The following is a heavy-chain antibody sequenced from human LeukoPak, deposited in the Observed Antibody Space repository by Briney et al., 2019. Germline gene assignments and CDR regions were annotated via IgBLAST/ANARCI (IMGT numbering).Heavy chain of an antibody. D-gene: IGHD4-17*01. CDR3: TRMTTGHDY. CDR2: INHSGYT. V-gene: IGHV4-34*01. CDR1: GVPFDDYY. J-gene: IGHJ4*02. Sequence: PSETLSLTCAVSGVPFDDYYWAWVRQTPGKGLGWIGEINHSGYTNDSPSLKSRVTLSIDTSRKQFSLNLRSVTVADAGTYYCTRMTTGHDYWGQGTLVTVSS.